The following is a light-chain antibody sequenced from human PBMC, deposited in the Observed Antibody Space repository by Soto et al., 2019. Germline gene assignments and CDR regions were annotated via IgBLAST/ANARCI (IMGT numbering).Light chain of an antibody. V-gene: IGKV3-15*01. CDR3: QQYQSWPFP. CDR1: QHVSSH. Sequence: ERVMTQSPATLSVSPGEGATLSCRANQHVSSHIAWYQHKPGQAPRLLIHAASTRDPGVPVRFSGSGSGTEFTLTISSLQFEEFAVYYCQQYQSWPFPFGQGTKVEIK. CDR2: AAS. J-gene: IGKJ2*01.